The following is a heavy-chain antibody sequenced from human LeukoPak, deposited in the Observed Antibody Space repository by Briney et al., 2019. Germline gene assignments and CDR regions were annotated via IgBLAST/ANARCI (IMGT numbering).Heavy chain of an antibody. V-gene: IGHV3-23*01. D-gene: IGHD6-19*01. CDR3: AKDLWDAAVAGPFDY. CDR2: ISGSGGST. J-gene: IGHJ4*02. CDR1: GFTFSSYA. Sequence: GGSLRLSCAASGFTFSSYAMSWVRQAPGKGLEWVSAISGSGGSTYYADSVRGRFTISRDNSKNTLYLQMNSLRAEDTAVYYCAKDLWDAAVAGPFDYWGQGTLVTVSS.